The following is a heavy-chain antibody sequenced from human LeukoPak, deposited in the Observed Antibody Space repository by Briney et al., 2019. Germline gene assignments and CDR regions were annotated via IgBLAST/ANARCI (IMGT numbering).Heavy chain of an antibody. Sequence: SETLSLTCTVSGDSIRSYYWGWIRRPPGKGLEWIGSIYYSGSTYYNPSLKSRVTVSVDTSKNQFSLKLSSVTAADTAVYYCVRGSTLRHYQYWGQGTLVTVSS. CDR1: GDSIRSYY. J-gene: IGHJ4*02. CDR3: VRGSTLRHYQY. CDR2: IYYSGST. V-gene: IGHV4-39*01. D-gene: IGHD3-16*01.